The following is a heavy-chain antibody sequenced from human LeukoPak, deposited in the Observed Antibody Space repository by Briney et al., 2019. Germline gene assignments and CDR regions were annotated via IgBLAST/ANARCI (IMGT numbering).Heavy chain of an antibody. Sequence: GGSLRLSCAASGFTFSSYGMHWVRQAPGKGLEWVAVISYDGSNKYYADSVKGRFTISRDNSKNTLYLQMNSLRAEDTAVYYCAKDDYGDKYFDYWGQGALVTVSS. CDR3: AKDDYGDKYFDY. V-gene: IGHV3-30*18. CDR2: ISYDGSNK. D-gene: IGHD4-17*01. CDR1: GFTFSSYG. J-gene: IGHJ4*02.